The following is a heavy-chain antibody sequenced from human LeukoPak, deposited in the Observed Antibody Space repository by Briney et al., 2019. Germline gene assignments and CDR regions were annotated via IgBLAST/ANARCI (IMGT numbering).Heavy chain of an antibody. D-gene: IGHD3-10*01. Sequence: PGRSLRLSCAASGFTFSSYGMHWVRQAPGKGLEWVAVIWYDGSNKYYADSVKGRFTISRDNSKNTLYLQMNSLRAEDTAVYYCAKDTSDGSGSWIGYWGQGTLVTVSS. J-gene: IGHJ4*02. CDR3: AKDTSDGSGSWIGY. V-gene: IGHV3-33*06. CDR1: GFTFSSYG. CDR2: IWYDGSNK.